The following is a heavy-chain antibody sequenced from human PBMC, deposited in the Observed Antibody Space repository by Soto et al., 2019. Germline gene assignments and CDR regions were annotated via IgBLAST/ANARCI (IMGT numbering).Heavy chain of an antibody. CDR3: GRHHRYGGNAFDI. Sequence: QVQLVESGGGLVKPGGSLRLSCVASGFTFSDYYMTWIRQAPGKGLDWVSYITTNGGTIYSADSVKGRFTISRDNAKNSLYLQMNSLRAEDKAVYYCGRHHRYGGNAFDIWGQGTRVTVSS. D-gene: IGHD4-17*01. CDR1: GFTFSDYY. CDR2: ITTNGGTI. V-gene: IGHV3-11*01. J-gene: IGHJ3*02.